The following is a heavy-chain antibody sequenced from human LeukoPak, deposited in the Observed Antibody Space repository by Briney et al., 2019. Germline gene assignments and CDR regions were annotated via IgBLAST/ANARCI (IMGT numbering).Heavy chain of an antibody. J-gene: IGHJ6*02. CDR3: AREYSSLGWRAKEQGGRVYYYAWGMVLRGMDV. V-gene: IGHV5-10-1*01. Sequence: GESPETPCNGSGYSCTCFLLSWGRPMPGKGLEWMGRIDHRDSYTNYSPSFQGHDTISADKSVSTAYLQWSRLEAWDTAIYYCAREYSSLGWRAKEQGGRVYYYAWGMVLRGMDVWGRGTTVTVSS. CDR1: GYSCTCFL. D-gene: IGHD3-10*01. CDR2: IDHRDSYT.